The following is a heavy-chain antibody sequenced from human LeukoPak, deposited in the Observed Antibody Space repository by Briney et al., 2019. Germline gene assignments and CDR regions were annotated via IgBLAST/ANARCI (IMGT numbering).Heavy chain of an antibody. CDR1: GYTFTGYY. D-gene: IGHD3-22*01. V-gene: IGHV1-69*05. Sequence: ASVKVSCKASGYTFTGYYMHWVRQAPGQGLEWMGRIIPIFGTANYAQKFQGRVTITTDESTSTAYMELSSLRSEDTAVYYCARRYYYDSSGRSDAFDIWGQGTMVTVSS. J-gene: IGHJ3*02. CDR2: IIPIFGTA. CDR3: ARRYYYDSSGRSDAFDI.